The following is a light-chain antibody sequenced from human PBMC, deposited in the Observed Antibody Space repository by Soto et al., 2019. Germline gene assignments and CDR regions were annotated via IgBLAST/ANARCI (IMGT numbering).Light chain of an antibody. J-gene: IGLJ2*01. CDR2: EGS. CDR1: SCDVGGYNY. Sequence: QSALTQPPSASGSPGQSVTISCTGTSCDVGGYNYVSWYQQHPGKAPKLVIYEGSKRPSGVPDRFSGSRSGNTASLTVSGLQAEDEADYYCSSYAGSNGLLFGGGTKLTVL. CDR3: SSYAGSNGLL. V-gene: IGLV2-8*01.